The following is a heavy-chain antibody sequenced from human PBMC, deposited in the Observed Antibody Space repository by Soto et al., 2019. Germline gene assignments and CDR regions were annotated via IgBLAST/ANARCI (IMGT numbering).Heavy chain of an antibody. CDR3: ARHYYDSSGPGGCFEP. CDR1: GGSISSYY. Sequence: SETLSLTCTVSGGSISSYYWSWIRQPPGKGLEWIGYIYYSGSTNYNPSLKSRVTISVDTSKNQSSLKLSSVTAADTAVYYCARHYYDSSGPGGCFEPWGQGTLVPVSS. CDR2: IYYSGST. V-gene: IGHV4-59*08. J-gene: IGHJ5*02. D-gene: IGHD3-22*01.